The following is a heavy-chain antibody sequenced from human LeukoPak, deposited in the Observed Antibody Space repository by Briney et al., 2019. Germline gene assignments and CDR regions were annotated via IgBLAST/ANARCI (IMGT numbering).Heavy chain of an antibody. CDR3: AAGALYYYENSGYHY. CDR2: LSWDGSST. J-gene: IGHJ4*02. V-gene: IGHV3-43*01. D-gene: IGHD3-22*01. CDR1: GFTFDDYT. Sequence: GGSLRPSCAASGFTFDDYTMHWVRQPPGKGLEWVSLLSWDGSSTYYADSVKGRFTISRDNSKNSLYLQMNSLRSEDTAFYYCAAGALYYYENSGYHYWGQGTLVTVSS.